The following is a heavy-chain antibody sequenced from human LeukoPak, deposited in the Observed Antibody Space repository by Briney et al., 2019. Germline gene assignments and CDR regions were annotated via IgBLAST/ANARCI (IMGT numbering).Heavy chain of an antibody. V-gene: IGHV3-73*01. CDR2: VRSKANSCAA. Sequence: GGSLTLSCAASGVTFSGSAMHWVRPASGQGLEWVGRVRSKANSCAAAYAASVRGRLTITRDDSKNTAYLQMNSLKTEDTAVYYCTRPYYYDSSGYRRDIWGQGTMVTVSS. J-gene: IGHJ3*02. CDR3: TRPYYYDSSGYRRDI. CDR1: GVTFSGSA. D-gene: IGHD3-22*01.